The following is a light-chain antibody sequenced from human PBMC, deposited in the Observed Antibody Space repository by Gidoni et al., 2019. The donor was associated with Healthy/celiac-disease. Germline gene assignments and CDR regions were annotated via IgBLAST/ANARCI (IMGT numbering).Light chain of an antibody. CDR2: WAS. Sequence: QSVLYSSNNKNYLAWYQQKPGQPPKLLIYWASTRESGVPDRFSGSGSGTDFTLTISSLQAEDVAVYYCQQYYSTPPTFGPXSKVDIK. V-gene: IGKV4-1*01. J-gene: IGKJ3*01. CDR1: QSVLYSSNNKNY. CDR3: QQYYSTPPT.